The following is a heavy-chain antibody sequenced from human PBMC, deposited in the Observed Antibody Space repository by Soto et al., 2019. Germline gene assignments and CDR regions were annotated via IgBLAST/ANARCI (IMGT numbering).Heavy chain of an antibody. Sequence: QVQLVQSGAEVKKPGASVKVSCKASGYTFTSYDINWVRQATGQGLEWMGWMDPNSGNTGYAQKFQGRVTMSRNTSISTAYMELSSLSSEDTAVYYCARAPRYCSGGSCYLLNYWGHGTLVPVSS. D-gene: IGHD2-15*01. CDR2: MDPNSGNT. CDR1: GYTFTSYD. CDR3: ARAPRYCSGGSCYLLNY. J-gene: IGHJ4*01. V-gene: IGHV1-8*01.